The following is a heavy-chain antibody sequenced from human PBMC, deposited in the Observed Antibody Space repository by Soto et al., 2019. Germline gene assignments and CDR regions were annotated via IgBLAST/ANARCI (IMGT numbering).Heavy chain of an antibody. V-gene: IGHV3-23*01. D-gene: IGHD3-10*01. CDR3: AKKSYCCAGARGPLDI. J-gene: IGHJ3*02. CDR1: EFRFSGYA. CDR2: ISGNGDTT. Sequence: EVQLLESGGGLVQPGGSLRLSCAASEFRFSGYAMNWVRQAPGKGLEWVSVISGNGDTTFYADSVKGRLTISRDNSRNTLYLQMNSLRAEDTAVYYCAKKSYCCAGARGPLDIWGQGTMLTVSS.